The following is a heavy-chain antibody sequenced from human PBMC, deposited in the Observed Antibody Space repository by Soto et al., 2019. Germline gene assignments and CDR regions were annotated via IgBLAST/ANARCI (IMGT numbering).Heavy chain of an antibody. V-gene: IGHV1-2*04. Sequence: ASVKVPCKASGYSFTDYHIHWVRQAPGQGLEWLRRINPKSGGTSTAQKFQGWVTMTTDTSISTASMELTRLTSDDTAIYYCARGDSTDCSNGVCSFFYNHDMDVWGQGTTVTVSS. CDR1: GYSFTDYH. CDR3: ARGDSTDCSNGVCSFFYNHDMDV. J-gene: IGHJ6*02. D-gene: IGHD2-8*01. CDR2: INPKSGGT.